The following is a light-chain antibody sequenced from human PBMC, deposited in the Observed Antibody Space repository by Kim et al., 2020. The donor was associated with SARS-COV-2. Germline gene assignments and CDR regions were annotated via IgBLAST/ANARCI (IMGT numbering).Light chain of an antibody. CDR1: KLGDKY. CDR2: QDS. J-gene: IGLJ2*01. Sequence: VSPGKTASITCSGDKLGDKYACWYQQKPGQSPVLVIYQDSKRPSGIPERFSGSNSGNTATLTISGTQAMDEADYYCQAWDSSTVVFGGWTQLTVL. V-gene: IGLV3-1*01. CDR3: QAWDSSTVV.